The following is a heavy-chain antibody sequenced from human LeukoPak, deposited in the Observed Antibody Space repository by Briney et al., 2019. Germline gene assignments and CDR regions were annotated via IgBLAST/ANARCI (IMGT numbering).Heavy chain of an antibody. CDR1: GDSVSRSDSY. Sequence: SETLSLTCSASGDSVSRSDSYWDWIRQPPGKGLEWIGTIYYSGRTYYSPSLKSRVTMSVDPSNNQFSLNLRSVTAADTALYYCARRRYYDGSGYLEWGQGTLLSVSS. V-gene: IGHV4-39*01. D-gene: IGHD3-22*01. J-gene: IGHJ1*01. CDR2: IYYSGRT. CDR3: ARRRYYDGSGYLE.